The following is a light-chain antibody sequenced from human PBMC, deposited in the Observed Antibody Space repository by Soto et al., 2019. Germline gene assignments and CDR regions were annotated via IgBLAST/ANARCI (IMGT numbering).Light chain of an antibody. CDR3: QQYGSSPRT. V-gene: IGKV3-20*01. J-gene: IGKJ1*01. CDR1: QSVSSSH. Sequence: EIVLTQSPGTLSLSPGERATLSCRASQSVSSSHLAWYQQKPGQAPRLRISGASSRATGIPDRFTGSGSGTDCTLTISRLEPEDFAVYYCQQYGSSPRTFGQGTKVEIK. CDR2: GAS.